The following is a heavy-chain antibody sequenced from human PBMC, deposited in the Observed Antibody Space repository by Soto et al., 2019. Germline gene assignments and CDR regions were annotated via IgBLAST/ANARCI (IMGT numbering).Heavy chain of an antibody. CDR1: GFSFADAW. CDR3: TTDLSHMSLSSFSW. D-gene: IGHD2-2*01. Sequence: EVQLVESGGGLVEPGGCLRLSCAASGFSFADAWLAWVRLAPGKGPEWVGRIKSKSDGGTADCAAPVKGRFAISRDDSKNTGDLQMSSLQTKDTAVYQCTTDLSHMSLSSFSWWGQGTLITVSS. CDR2: IKSKSDGGTA. J-gene: IGHJ4*02. V-gene: IGHV3-15*01.